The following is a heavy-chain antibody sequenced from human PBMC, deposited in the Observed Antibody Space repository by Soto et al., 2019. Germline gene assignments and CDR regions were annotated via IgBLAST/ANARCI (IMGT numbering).Heavy chain of an antibody. CDR3: TLGSWSAETFDI. J-gene: IGHJ3*02. D-gene: IGHD6-13*01. Sequence: QVQLVQSGAEVKKPGSSVKVSCKASGGTFSTYTIIWVRQAPGQGLEWMGRILPMLDITNSAQRFQGRVMITADKSTSTAYLELSSLRSEDTAVYYCTLGSWSAETFDIWGRGTIVTVSS. V-gene: IGHV1-69*02. CDR2: ILPMLDIT. CDR1: GGTFSTYT.